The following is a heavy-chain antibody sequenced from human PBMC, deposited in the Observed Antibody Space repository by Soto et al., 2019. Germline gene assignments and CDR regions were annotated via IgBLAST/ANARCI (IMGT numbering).Heavy chain of an antibody. CDR2: FYYTGAT. CDR3: ARDNPSPFQYSPAGWFDP. D-gene: IGHD2-15*01. Sequence: PSETLSLTCNVTGYSLISGSYFWSWIRQPPGKGLEWIGYFYYTGATSYNPSLGGRVTISLDTSKTQFSLRWTYVTAADAAVYFCARDNPSPFQYSPAGWFDPWGQGTTVTVSS. CDR1: GYSLISGSYF. J-gene: IGHJ5*02. V-gene: IGHV4-61*01.